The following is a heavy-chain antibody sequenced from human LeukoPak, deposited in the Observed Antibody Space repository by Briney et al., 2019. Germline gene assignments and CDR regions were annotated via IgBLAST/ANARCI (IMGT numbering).Heavy chain of an antibody. CDR1: GFSFSGHW. Sequence: GGSLRLSCTASGFSFSGHWMHWARQLPGKGLVWVSRISPTGSTTSYADSVKGRFTVSRDNAKSTLYLQMNSLRAEDTAVYYCARAGYGDYGVDYYYYGMDVWGQGTTVTVSS. CDR2: ISPTGSTT. J-gene: IGHJ6*02. V-gene: IGHV3-74*01. CDR3: ARAGYGDYGVDYYYYGMDV. D-gene: IGHD4-17*01.